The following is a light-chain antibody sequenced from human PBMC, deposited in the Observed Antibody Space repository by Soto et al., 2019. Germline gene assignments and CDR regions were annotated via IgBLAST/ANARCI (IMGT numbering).Light chain of an antibody. CDR3: QQYDTSPAT. CDR1: ETIVNNY. CDR2: GAS. J-gene: IGKJ1*01. Sequence: DIVLTQSPGTLPSSPGERATLSCRASETIVNNYLAWYQQKPGQAPRLLIYGASSRATGIPDRFSSSGSGTDFALTVSRLEPEDFAVYYCQQYDTSPATFGQGTKVESK. V-gene: IGKV3-20*01.